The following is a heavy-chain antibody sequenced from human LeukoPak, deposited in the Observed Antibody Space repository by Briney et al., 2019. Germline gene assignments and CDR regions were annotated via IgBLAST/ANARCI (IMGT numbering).Heavy chain of an antibody. D-gene: IGHD5-12*01. CDR1: GFTFSRYW. J-gene: IGHJ5*02. Sequence: PGGSLRLSCAASGFTFSRYWMSWVRQAPGKGLEWVANIKQDGSEKYYVDSVKGRFTISRDNAKNSLYLQMNSLRAEDTAVYYCARDSGYNYWFDPWGQGTLVTVSS. V-gene: IGHV3-7*01. CDR3: ARDSGYNYWFDP. CDR2: IKQDGSEK.